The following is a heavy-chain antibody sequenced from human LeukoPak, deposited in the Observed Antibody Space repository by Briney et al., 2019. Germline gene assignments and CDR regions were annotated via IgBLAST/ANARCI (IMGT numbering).Heavy chain of an antibody. J-gene: IGHJ4*02. CDR3: AQGRTTVTHFDY. V-gene: IGHV1-69*13. D-gene: IGHD4-17*01. Sequence: ASVKLSCKASGGTFSSYAISWGRQTPGQGLEWMGGIIPIFGTANYAQKFQGRVTITADESTSTAYMELSRLTSEDTAVYYCAQGRTTVTHFDYWGQGTLVTVSS. CDR2: IIPIFGTA. CDR1: GGTFSSYA.